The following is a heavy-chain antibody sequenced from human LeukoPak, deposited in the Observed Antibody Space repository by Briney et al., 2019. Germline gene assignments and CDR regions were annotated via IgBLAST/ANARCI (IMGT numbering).Heavy chain of an antibody. CDR3: ARVTYDSSAYSHFDY. CDR1: GFTFSCCT. D-gene: IGHD3-22*01. CDR2: ISSSSSYI. V-gene: IGHV3-21*01. Sequence: GGSLRLSCAASGFTFSCCTFNWVRQAPGKGLEWVSSISSSSSYIYYADSVKGRFTISRDNDKNSLYLQMNSLRAEDTAVYYCARVTYDSSAYSHFDYWGQGTLVTVSS. J-gene: IGHJ4*02.